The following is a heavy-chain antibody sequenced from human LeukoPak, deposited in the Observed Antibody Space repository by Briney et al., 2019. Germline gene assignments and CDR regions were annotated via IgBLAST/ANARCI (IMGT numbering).Heavy chain of an antibody. CDR1: GYNFDRYG. J-gene: IGHJ4*02. Sequence: ASVKVPCKGSGYNFDRYGVNWVRQAPGQGLEWVGWISTYNGNTFYAQKFEGRVSMTTDTSTNTVYMDLRSLRSDDTAVYYCARGPYDSSGYRFDYWGQGTLVTVSS. D-gene: IGHD3-22*01. V-gene: IGHV1-18*04. CDR3: ARGPYDSSGYRFDY. CDR2: ISTYNGNT.